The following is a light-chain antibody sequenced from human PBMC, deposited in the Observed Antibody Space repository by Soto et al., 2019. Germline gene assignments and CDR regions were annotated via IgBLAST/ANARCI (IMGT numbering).Light chain of an antibody. CDR3: QHHHTYSPP. V-gene: IGKV1-5*01. CDR1: QSIRYY. Sequence: DIQLTQSPPTLSASVGDRVTITCRASQSIRYYLAWYQQMPGKAPKLLIYGASSLQSGVPSRFSGSGSGTEFTLTICSLQPDDFATYFCQHHHTYSPPFGHGTKVDIK. J-gene: IGKJ1*01. CDR2: GAS.